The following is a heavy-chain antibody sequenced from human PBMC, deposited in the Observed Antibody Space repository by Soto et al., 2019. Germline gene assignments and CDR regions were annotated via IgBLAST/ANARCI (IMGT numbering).Heavy chain of an antibody. V-gene: IGHV4-59*08. CDR1: GGSISSDY. D-gene: IGHD6-13*01. CDR2: MYNSGNT. Sequence: PSETLSLTCTVSGGSISSDYWSWIRQPPGKGLEWIGYMYNSGNTNYNPSIKSRVTISVDTSKNQFSLNLSSVTAADSAVYYCARHKYSSSWGALIEYWGQGTLVTVSS. J-gene: IGHJ4*02. CDR3: ARHKYSSSWGALIEY.